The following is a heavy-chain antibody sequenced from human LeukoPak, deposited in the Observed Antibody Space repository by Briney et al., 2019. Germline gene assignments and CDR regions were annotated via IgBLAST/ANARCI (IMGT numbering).Heavy chain of an antibody. V-gene: IGHV3-48*03. Sequence: GGSLRLSCAASGFTFSSYEMNWVRQAPGKGLEWVSYISSSGSTIYYADSVKGRFTISRDNAKNSLYLQMNSLRAEDTAVYYCARGRGPYYYYYYYYMDVWGKGTTVTVSS. CDR3: ARGRGPYYYYYYYYMDV. J-gene: IGHJ6*03. CDR1: GFTFSSYE. D-gene: IGHD3-22*01. CDR2: ISSSGSTI.